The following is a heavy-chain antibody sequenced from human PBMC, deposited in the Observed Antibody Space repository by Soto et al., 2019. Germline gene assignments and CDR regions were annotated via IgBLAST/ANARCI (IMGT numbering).Heavy chain of an antibody. CDR1: EYSFDNQW. CDR3: TKRINDVSKPSPWLDS. Sequence: GESLKISCNGSEYSFDNQWIGWVRQMPGKGLEWVGIISPDTSRTLYSPSLQGQVTISVDKSISTVYLQWNSLKASDTAMYYCTKRINDVSKPSPWLDSWGQGTLVTVYS. D-gene: IGHD1-1*01. CDR2: ISPDTSRT. V-gene: IGHV5-51*01. J-gene: IGHJ5*01.